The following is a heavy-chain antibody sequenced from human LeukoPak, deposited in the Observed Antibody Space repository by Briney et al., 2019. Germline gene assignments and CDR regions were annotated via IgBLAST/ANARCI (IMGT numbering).Heavy chain of an antibody. J-gene: IGHJ4*02. D-gene: IGHD5-24*01. CDR2: IYSGGST. CDR3: ARLRVGNIFDY. Sequence: GGSLRLSCAASGFTVSSSYMSWVRQAPGKGLEWVSVIYSGGSTYYADSVKGRFTISRDNSKNTLYLQMNSLRAEDTAVYYCARLRVGNIFDYWGQGALVTVSS. V-gene: IGHV3-53*01. CDR1: GFTVSSSY.